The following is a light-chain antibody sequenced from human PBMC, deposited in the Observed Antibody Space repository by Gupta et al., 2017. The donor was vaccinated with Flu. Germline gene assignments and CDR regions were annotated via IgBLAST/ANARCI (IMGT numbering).Light chain of an antibody. V-gene: IGLV1-40*01. CDR1: NSNFGAGYD. Sequence: VTTSCTGTNSNFGAGYDVHWYQQFPGTVPKLLISNNSNRLSGVPDRFSGSRSGTSAALDITGLQAEDEADYYCQSYDNTVRGWVFGGGTKLTVL. CDR2: NNS. CDR3: QSYDNTVRGWV. J-gene: IGLJ3*02.